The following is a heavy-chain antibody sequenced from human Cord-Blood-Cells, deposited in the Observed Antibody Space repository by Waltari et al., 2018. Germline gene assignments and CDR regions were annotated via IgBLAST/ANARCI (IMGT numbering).Heavy chain of an antibody. V-gene: IGHV2-5*01. J-gene: IGHJ4*02. CDR3: AHTRIVATISTFDY. CDR1: GFSLSTSGAG. D-gene: IGHD2-15*01. Sequence: QITLKESGPTLVKPTQTLTLTCTFSGFSLSTSGAGVGWIRQPPGKALEWLALIYWNDDKRYSPSLKSRLTITKDTSKNQVVLTMTNMDPVDTATYYCAHTRIVATISTFDYWGQGTLVTVSS. CDR2: IYWNDDK.